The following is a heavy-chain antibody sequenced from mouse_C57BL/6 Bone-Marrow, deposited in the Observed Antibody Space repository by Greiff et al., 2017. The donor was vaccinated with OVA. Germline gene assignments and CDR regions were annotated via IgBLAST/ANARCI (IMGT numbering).Heavy chain of an antibody. CDR3: ARETDYYGSSYYFDY. V-gene: IGHV1-53*01. Sequence: QVQLQQSGPELVKPGASVKLSCKASGYTFTSYWMHWVKQRPGQGLEWIGNINPSNGGTNYNEKFKSKATLTVDKSSSTAYMQLSSLPSEDSAVYYCARETDYYGSSYYFDYWGQGTTLTVSS. CDR2: INPSNGGT. CDR1: GYTFTSYW. J-gene: IGHJ2*01. D-gene: IGHD1-1*01.